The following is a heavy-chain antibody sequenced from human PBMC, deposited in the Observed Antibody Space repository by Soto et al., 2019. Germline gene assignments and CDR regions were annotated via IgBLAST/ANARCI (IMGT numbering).Heavy chain of an antibody. CDR2: MSRDGGVT. J-gene: IGHJ4*02. D-gene: IGHD6-19*01. V-gene: IGHV3-23*01. CDR1: GFTFSNYG. Sequence: EVQLLESGGGLVQPGGSLRLSCAASGFTFSNYGMTWVRQAPGKGLEWVSGMSRDGGVTDYTDSVKGRFTISRDISKNTLYLLMNSLRAEDTAVYYCAKIDKFNHQSSGWANRFDYWGQGTLVTVSS. CDR3: AKIDKFNHQSSGWANRFDY.